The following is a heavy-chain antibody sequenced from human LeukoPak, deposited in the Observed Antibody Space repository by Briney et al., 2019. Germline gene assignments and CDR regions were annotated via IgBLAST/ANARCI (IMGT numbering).Heavy chain of an antibody. Sequence: GGSLRLSCAASGFVLSDYGMHWVRQAPGKGLEWVAFVRNDGSNEYYVGSVKGRFTISRDKSKNTLYLQTNSLRVEDTAVYSCAKESDSGYHSEGPKNWGLGTLVTVSS. CDR2: VRNDGSNE. CDR3: AKESDSGYHSEGPKN. D-gene: IGHD5-12*01. J-gene: IGHJ4*02. V-gene: IGHV3-30*02. CDR1: GFVLSDYG.